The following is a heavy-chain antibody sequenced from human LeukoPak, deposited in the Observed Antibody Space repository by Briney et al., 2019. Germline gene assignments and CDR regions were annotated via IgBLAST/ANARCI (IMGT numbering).Heavy chain of an antibody. J-gene: IGHJ6*03. D-gene: IGHD1-14*01. CDR3: AKDETTVDPPYYYCMDV. V-gene: IGHV3-30*02. CDR1: GFIFSSYG. CDR2: IWYDGTNK. Sequence: GGSLRLSCVASGFIFSSYGMHWVRQAPGKGLGWVAVIWYDGTNKYYPDSVKGRFTISRDNSKNTLYLQMNSLRAEDTAVYYCAKDETTVDPPYYYCMDVWGKGTTVTVSS.